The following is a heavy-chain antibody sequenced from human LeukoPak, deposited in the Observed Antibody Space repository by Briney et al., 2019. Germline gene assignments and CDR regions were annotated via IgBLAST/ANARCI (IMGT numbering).Heavy chain of an antibody. CDR2: IKQDGSEK. CDR1: GFTFSSYW. CDR3: ARDRSTGWELLDY. Sequence: GGSLRLSCAASGFTFSSYWMSWVRQAPGKGLEWVANIKQDGSEKYYVDSVKGRFTISRDNAKNSLYLQMNSLRAEDTAVYYCARDRSTGWELLDYWGQGTLVTVSS. J-gene: IGHJ4*02. V-gene: IGHV3-7*01. D-gene: IGHD1-26*01.